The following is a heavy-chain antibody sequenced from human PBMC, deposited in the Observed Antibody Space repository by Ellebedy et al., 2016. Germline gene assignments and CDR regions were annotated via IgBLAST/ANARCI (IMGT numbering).Heavy chain of an antibody. CDR1: GYTFTSYA. Sequence: ASVKVSCKASGYTFTSYAMHWVRQAPGQRLEWMGWINAGNGNTKYSQKFQGRVTITRDTSASTAYMELSSLRSEDTAVYYCASSPNPIIAAAGTVRYYGMDVWGQGTTVTVSS. V-gene: IGHV1-3*01. D-gene: IGHD6-13*01. J-gene: IGHJ6*02. CDR3: ASSPNPIIAAAGTVRYYGMDV. CDR2: INAGNGNT.